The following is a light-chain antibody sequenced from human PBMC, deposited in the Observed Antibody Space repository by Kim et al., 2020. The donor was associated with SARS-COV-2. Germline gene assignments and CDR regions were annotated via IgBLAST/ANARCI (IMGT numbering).Light chain of an antibody. V-gene: IGKV3-15*01. CDR3: QNHHYWTVT. CDR2: GAS. J-gene: IGKJ1*01. CDR1: QSVSSN. Sequence: EIVMTQSPGTLSVSPGERATLSCRASQSVSSNLAWYQQKPGQAPRLLIHGASTRATGIPARFSGGGSGTEFTLTISSLQSEDFAVYYCQNHHYWTVTFSQGNEVEIK.